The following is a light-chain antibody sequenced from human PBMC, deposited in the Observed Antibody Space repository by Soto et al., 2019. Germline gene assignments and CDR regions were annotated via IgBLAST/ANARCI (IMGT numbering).Light chain of an antibody. V-gene: IGKV3-20*01. CDR3: QQYGSSPWT. J-gene: IGKJ1*01. CDR1: QSVSSSY. Sequence: EIVLTQSPGTLCLSPGESAAISCLASQSVSSSYLAWYQQKPGQAPRLLIYGASSRATGIPDRFSGSGSGTDFTLTISRLEPEDFAVYYCQQYGSSPWTFGQGTKVDIK. CDR2: GAS.